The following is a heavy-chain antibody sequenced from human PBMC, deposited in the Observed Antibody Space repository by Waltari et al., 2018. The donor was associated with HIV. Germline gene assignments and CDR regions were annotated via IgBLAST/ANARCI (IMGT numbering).Heavy chain of an antibody. V-gene: IGHV3-15*01. J-gene: IGHJ4*02. CDR3: TYCSGGSCYWSAY. D-gene: IGHD2-15*01. Sequence: EVQLVESGGGLVKPGGSLRLSCAASGFTFSNAWMSWVRQAPGKGLELVGRIKSKTDGGTTDYAAPVKGRFTISRDDSKNTLYLQMNSLKTEDTAVYYCTYCSGGSCYWSAYWGQGTLVTVSS. CDR2: IKSKTDGGTT. CDR1: GFTFSNAW.